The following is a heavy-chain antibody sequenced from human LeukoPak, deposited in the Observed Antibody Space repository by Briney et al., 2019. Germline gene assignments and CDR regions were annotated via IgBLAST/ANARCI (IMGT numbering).Heavy chain of an antibody. V-gene: IGHV4-4*07. CDR3: AREYSSSSGRTFDY. Sequence: SETLSLTRTVSGGSISSYYWNWIRQPAGKGLEWIGRISTTGSTNYNPSLKSRLTMSVDTSKSQFSLRLSSVSAADTAVYYCAREYSSSSGRTFDYWGQGTLVTVSS. CDR1: GGSISSYY. J-gene: IGHJ4*02. CDR2: ISTTGST. D-gene: IGHD6-6*01.